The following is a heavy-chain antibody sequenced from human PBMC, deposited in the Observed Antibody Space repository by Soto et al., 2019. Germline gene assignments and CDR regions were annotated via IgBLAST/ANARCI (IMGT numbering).Heavy chain of an antibody. CDR2: IIPIFGTA. D-gene: IGHD3-22*01. Sequence: SVKVSCKASGGTFSSYAISWVRQAPGQGLEWMGEIIPIFGTANSAQKFQGRVTITADESTSTAYMEVNSLRSEDTAVYYCARQTRLDNYDRRGPWDYGGKGTLVPVSS. CDR3: ARQTRLDNYDRRGPWDY. V-gene: IGHV1-69*13. CDR1: GGTFSSYA. J-gene: IGHJ4*02.